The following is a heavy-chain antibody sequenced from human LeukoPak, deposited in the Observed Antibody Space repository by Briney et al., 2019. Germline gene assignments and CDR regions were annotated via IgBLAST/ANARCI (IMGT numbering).Heavy chain of an antibody. J-gene: IGHJ4*02. CDR2: IKSDGSNT. Sequence: GGSLRLSCAASGFTFSSYWMHWVRQAPGKGLVWVSRIKSDGSNTNYADSGKGRFTISRDNAKNTLHLRMNSLRAEDTAVYYCVRYIGNFDYWGQGTLVTVSS. CDR1: GFTFSSYW. CDR3: VRYIGNFDY. V-gene: IGHV3-74*01. D-gene: IGHD5-12*01.